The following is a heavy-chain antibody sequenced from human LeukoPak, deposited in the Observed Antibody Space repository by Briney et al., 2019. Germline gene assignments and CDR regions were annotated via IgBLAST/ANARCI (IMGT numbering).Heavy chain of an antibody. CDR2: ISGSGDNT. CDR1: GFTFSSYA. Sequence: GGSLRLSCAASGFTFSSYAMSWVRQAPGKGLEWVSAISGSGDNTYSADSVKGRFSISRDNSKNTLYLQMNSLRAEDTAVYYCARERAVAGTVEAEYFQHWGQGTLVTVSS. CDR3: ARERAVAGTVEAEYFQH. V-gene: IGHV3-23*01. D-gene: IGHD6-19*01. J-gene: IGHJ1*01.